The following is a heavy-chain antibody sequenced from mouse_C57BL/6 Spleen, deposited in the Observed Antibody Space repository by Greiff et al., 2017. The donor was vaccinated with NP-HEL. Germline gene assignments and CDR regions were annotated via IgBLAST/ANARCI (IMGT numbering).Heavy chain of an antibody. J-gene: IGHJ4*01. CDR3: ARVPIYYYGSSGYYYAMDY. CDR1: GYTFTSSW. CDR2: IYPGSGST. V-gene: IGHV1-55*01. D-gene: IGHD1-1*01. Sequence: QVQLQPPGAELVKPGASVKMSCKASGYTFTSSWITWVKQRPGQGLEWIGDIYPGSGSTNYNEKFKSKATLTVDTSSSTAYMQLSSLTSEDSAVYYCARVPIYYYGSSGYYYAMDYWGQGTSVTVSS.